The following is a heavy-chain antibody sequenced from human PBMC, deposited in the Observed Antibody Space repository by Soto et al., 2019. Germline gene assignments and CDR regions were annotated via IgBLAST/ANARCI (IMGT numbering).Heavy chain of an antibody. CDR1: GFTFDDYA. D-gene: IGHD4-17*01. V-gene: IGHV3-9*01. J-gene: IGHJ4*02. Sequence: EVQLVESGGGLVQPGRSLRLSCAASGFTFDDYAMHWVRQAPGKGLEWVSGISWNSGSIGYADSVKGRFTISRDNAKNSLYLQMNSLRAEDTALYYCAKSSRYGDYPGLTDYWGQGTLVTVSS. CDR3: AKSSRYGDYPGLTDY. CDR2: ISWNSGSI.